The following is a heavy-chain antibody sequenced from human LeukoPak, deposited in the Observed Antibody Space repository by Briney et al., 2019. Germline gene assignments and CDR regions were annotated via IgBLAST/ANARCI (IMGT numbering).Heavy chain of an antibody. J-gene: IGHJ3*02. CDR2: IYSGGST. Sequence: GGSLRLSCAASGFTVSSNYTSWVRQAPGKGLEWVSVIYSGGSTYYADSVKGRFTISRDNSKNTLYLQMNSLRAEDTAVYYCARDQALWFGESKGAFDIWGQGTMVTVSS. D-gene: IGHD3-10*01. CDR3: ARDQALWFGESKGAFDI. V-gene: IGHV3-66*01. CDR1: GFTVSSNY.